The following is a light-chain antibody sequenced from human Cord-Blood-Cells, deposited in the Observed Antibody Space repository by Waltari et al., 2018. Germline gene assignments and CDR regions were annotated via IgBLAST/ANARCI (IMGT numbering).Light chain of an antibody. V-gene: IGLV2-8*01. CDR3: SSYAGSNNLV. J-gene: IGLJ2*01. CDR2: EVS. Sequence: QSALTQPPSASGSPGQSVTISCTGTSSDVGVYNYVSWYQQHPGKAPKLMFYEVSKRPSGVPDRFSGSKSGNTASLTVSGLQAEDEADYYCSSYAGSNNLVFGGGTKLTVL. CDR1: SSDVGVYNY.